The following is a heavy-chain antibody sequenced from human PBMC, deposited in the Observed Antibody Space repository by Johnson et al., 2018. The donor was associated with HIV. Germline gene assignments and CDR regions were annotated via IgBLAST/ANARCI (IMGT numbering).Heavy chain of an antibody. CDR2: ISGSGGST. J-gene: IGHJ3*02. V-gene: IGHV3-23*04. D-gene: IGHD3-22*01. CDR3: AKEDPITMIPRYAFDI. Sequence: VQLVESGGVVVRPGRSLRLSCAASGFTFSSYAMSWVRQAPGKGLEWVSGISGSGGSTYYADSVKGRFTISRDNSKNTLYLQMNSLLAEDTAVYYCAKEDPITMIPRYAFDIWGQGTMVTVSS. CDR1: GFTFSSYA.